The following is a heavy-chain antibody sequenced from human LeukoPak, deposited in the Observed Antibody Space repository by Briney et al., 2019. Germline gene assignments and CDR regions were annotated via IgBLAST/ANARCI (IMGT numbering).Heavy chain of an antibody. D-gene: IGHD3-10*01. CDR1: EYSFSNYW. CDR3: ARHDGAPGSYSRALGY. J-gene: IGHJ4*02. V-gene: IGHV5-51*01. Sequence: GESLKISCKGSEYSFSNYWIAWVRQMPGKGLEWMGIIYPGDSDTRYSPSFHGQVIISADKSINTAYLQWSSLKASDTAMYYCARHDGAPGSYSRALGYWGQGTLVTVSS. CDR2: IYPGDSDT.